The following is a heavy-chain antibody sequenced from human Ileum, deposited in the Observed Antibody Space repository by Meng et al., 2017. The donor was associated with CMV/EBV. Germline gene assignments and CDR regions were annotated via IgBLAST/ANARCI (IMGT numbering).Heavy chain of an antibody. D-gene: IGHD3-22*01. CDR1: SISSSSYY. V-gene: IGHV4-39*02. CDR3: AREGLDDSDYSGSGFDP. J-gene: IGHJ5*02. CDR2: IYYSGST. Sequence: SISSSSYYWGWSRQPPGKGLEWIGSIYYSGSTYYNPSLKSRVTISVDTSKNQFSLKLSSVTAADTAVYYCAREGLDDSDYSGSGFDPWGQGTLVTVSS.